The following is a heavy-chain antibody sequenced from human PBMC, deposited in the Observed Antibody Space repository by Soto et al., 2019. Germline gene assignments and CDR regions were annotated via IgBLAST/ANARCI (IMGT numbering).Heavy chain of an antibody. J-gene: IGHJ3*02. CDR2: IIPIFGTA. V-gene: IGHV1-69*06. D-gene: IGHD4-17*01. CDR3: AREFNDYGGNQDAFDI. CDR1: GVTFSSYS. Sequence: GPSLKVSFNASGVTFSSYSIIWVRQAPVQGLEWMGGIIPIFGTANYAQKFQGRVTITADKSTSTAYMELSSLRSEDTAVYYCAREFNDYGGNQDAFDIWGQGTMVTVSS.